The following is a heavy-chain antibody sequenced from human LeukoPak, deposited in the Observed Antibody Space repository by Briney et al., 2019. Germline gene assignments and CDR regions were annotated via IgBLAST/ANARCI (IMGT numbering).Heavy chain of an antibody. V-gene: IGHV3-21*01. CDR2: ISSSSSYI. CDR1: GFTFSTYA. D-gene: IGHD1-26*01. Sequence: GGSLRLSCAASGFTFSTYAMNWVRQAPGKGLEWVSSISSSSSYIYYADSVKGRFTISRDNAKNSLYLQMNSLRAEDTAVYYCARDKSWYSGSYDTWPFDYWGQGTLVTVSS. CDR3: ARDKSWYSGSYDTWPFDY. J-gene: IGHJ4*02.